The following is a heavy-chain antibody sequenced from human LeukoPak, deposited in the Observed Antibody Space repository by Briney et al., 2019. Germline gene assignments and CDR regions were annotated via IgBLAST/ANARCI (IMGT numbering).Heavy chain of an antibody. CDR3: ATQRGSYLWGTDFDY. CDR1: GYTFTGYY. CDR2: INPNGGGT. J-gene: IGHJ4*02. V-gene: IGHV1-2*02. Sequence: ASVRVSCKASGYTFTGYYMHWVRQAPGQGLEWMGWINPNGGGTNYAQKFQGRVTMTRDTSISTAYMELSRLRSDDTALYYCATQRGSYLWGTDFDYWGQGTLVTVSS. D-gene: IGHD3-16*01.